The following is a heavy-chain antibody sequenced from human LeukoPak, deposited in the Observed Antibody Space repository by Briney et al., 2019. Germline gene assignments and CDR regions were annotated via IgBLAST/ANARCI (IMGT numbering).Heavy chain of an antibody. CDR1: GGSISSYY. CDR2: IYYSGST. D-gene: IGHD3-10*01. Sequence: SETLSLTCTVSGGSISSYYWSWIRQPPGKGLEWIGYIYYSGSTKYNPSLKSRVTISVDTSKNQSSLKLSSVTAADTAVYYCARLPGISAGNFDYWGQGTLVTVSS. V-gene: IGHV4-59*08. CDR3: ARLPGISAGNFDY. J-gene: IGHJ4*02.